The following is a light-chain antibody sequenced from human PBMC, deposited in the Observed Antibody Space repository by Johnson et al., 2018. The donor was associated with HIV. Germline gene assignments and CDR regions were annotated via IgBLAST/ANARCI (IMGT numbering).Light chain of an antibody. CDR2: ENN. Sequence: QSVLTQPPSVSAAPGREVTISCSGSSSNIGSNYVSWYQQLPGTAPKLLIYENNKRPSGIPDRFSGSKSGTSATLGITGLQTGDEADYYCGTWDISLSAGVFGTGTTVIVL. CDR1: SSNIGSNY. CDR3: GTWDISLSAGV. V-gene: IGLV1-51*02. J-gene: IGLJ1*01.